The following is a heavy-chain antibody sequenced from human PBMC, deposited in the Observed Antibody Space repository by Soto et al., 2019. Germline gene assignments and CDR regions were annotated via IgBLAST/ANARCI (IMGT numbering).Heavy chain of an antibody. CDR1: GGTFSSYA. Sequence: QVQLVQSGAEVKKPGSSAKVSCKASGGTFSSYAISWVRQAPGQGLEWMGGIIPIFGTANYAQKFQGRVTITADESTSTAYMELSSLRSEDTAVYYCARYIDNIPPYGMDVWGQGTTVTVSS. CDR3: ARYIDNIPPYGMDV. J-gene: IGHJ6*02. V-gene: IGHV1-69*01. CDR2: IIPIFGTA. D-gene: IGHD2-15*01.